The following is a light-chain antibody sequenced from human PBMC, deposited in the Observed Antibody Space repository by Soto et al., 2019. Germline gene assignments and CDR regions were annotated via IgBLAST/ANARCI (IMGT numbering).Light chain of an antibody. CDR1: SSDVGSYNL. Sequence: QSALTQPASVSGSPGQSITISCTGTSSDVGSYNLVSWYQQHPGKAPKLMIYEVIKRPSGVSNRFSGSKSGNTASLTISGLQAEDEADYYCCSYAGSSTWVFGGGTELTV. V-gene: IGLV2-23*02. CDR3: CSYAGSSTWV. J-gene: IGLJ3*02. CDR2: EVI.